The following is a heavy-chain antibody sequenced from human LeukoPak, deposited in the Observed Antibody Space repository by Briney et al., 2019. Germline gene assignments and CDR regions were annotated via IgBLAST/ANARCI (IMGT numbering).Heavy chain of an antibody. CDR3: ARDLSFASLAF. V-gene: IGHV3-33*01. CDR1: GFTLSSHG. J-gene: IGHJ1*01. Sequence: AGGSLRLSCAASGFTLSSHGMHWVRQAPGKGLEWVAGMSDDGGKEYYADSVKGRFTISRDMSTNTLNLQLNSLRVEDTAMFYCARDLSFASLAFRGQGTLVTVSS. CDR2: MSDDGGKE.